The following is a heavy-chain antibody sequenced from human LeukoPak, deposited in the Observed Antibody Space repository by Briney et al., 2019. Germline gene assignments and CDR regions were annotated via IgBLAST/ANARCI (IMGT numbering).Heavy chain of an antibody. CDR2: IYYSGST. CDR3: ARDYDILTGYVWGAFDI. V-gene: IGHV4-59*01. Sequence: SETLSLTCTVSGGSISSYYWSWIRQPPGKGLEWIGYIYYSGSTNYNPSLKSRVTISVDTSKNQFSLKLSSVTAADTAVYYCARDYDILTGYVWGAFDIWGQGTMVTVSS. D-gene: IGHD3-9*01. CDR1: GGSISSYY. J-gene: IGHJ3*02.